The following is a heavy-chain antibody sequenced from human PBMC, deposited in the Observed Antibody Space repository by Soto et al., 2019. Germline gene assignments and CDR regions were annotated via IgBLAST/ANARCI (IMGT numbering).Heavy chain of an antibody. J-gene: IGHJ6*02. D-gene: IGHD2-2*01. CDR2: ISAYNGNT. Sequence: ASVKVSCKASGYTFTSYGISWVRQAPGQGLEWMGWISAYNGNTNYAQKLQGRVTMTTDTSASTAYMELRSLRSDDTAVYYCAIDWEDIVLVPAANYYYYYGMDVWGQGTTVTVSS. V-gene: IGHV1-18*01. CDR3: AIDWEDIVLVPAANYYYYYGMDV. CDR1: GYTFTSYG.